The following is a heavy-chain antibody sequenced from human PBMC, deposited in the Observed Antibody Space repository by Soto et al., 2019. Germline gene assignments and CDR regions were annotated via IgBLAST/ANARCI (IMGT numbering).Heavy chain of an antibody. CDR1: GFTFSSYG. CDR3: ARAYGSGSYYGGAFDI. Sequence: QVQLVESGGGVVQPGRSLRLSCAASGFTFSSYGMYWVRQAPGKGLEWVAVIWYDGSNKYYADSVKGRFTISRDNSKNTLYLQMNSLRAEDTAVYYCARAYGSGSYYGGAFDIWGQGTMITVSS. J-gene: IGHJ3*02. D-gene: IGHD3-10*01. V-gene: IGHV3-33*01. CDR2: IWYDGSNK.